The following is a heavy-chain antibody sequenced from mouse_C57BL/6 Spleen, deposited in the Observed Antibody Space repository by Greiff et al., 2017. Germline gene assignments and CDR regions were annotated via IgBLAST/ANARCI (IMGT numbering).Heavy chain of an antibody. J-gene: IGHJ2*01. D-gene: IGHD2-5*01. CDR3: ARQGSNYPYYFDY. CDR2: IHPNSGST. Sequence: VQLQQPGAELVKPGASVKLSCKASGYTFTSYWMHWVKQRPGQGLEWIGMIHPNSGSTNYNEKFKSRATLTVDKSSSTAYMQLSSLTSEDSAVYYCARQGSNYPYYFDYWGQGTTLTVSS. CDR1: GYTFTSYW. V-gene: IGHV1-64*01.